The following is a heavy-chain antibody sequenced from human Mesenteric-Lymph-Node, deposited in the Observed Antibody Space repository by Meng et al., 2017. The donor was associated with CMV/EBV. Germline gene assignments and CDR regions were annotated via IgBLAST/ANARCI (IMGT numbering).Heavy chain of an antibody. Sequence: GESLKISCAASGFTFSDHYMDWVRQAPGKGLEWVSSISSSSSYIYYADSVKGRFTISRDNAKNSLYLQMNSLRAEDTAVYYCARDKGLRFLEWLHLNWFDPWGQGTLVTVSS. CDR2: ISSSSSYI. CDR3: ARDKGLRFLEWLHLNWFDP. V-gene: IGHV3-21*01. CDR1: GFTFSDHY. D-gene: IGHD3-3*01. J-gene: IGHJ5*02.